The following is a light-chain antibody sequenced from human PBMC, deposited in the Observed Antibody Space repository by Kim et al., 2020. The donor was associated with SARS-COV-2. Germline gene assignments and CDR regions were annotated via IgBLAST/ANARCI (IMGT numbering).Light chain of an antibody. CDR3: QQYNTWPPRT. CDR1: QSVSSN. Sequence: SPGERATLSCRASQSVSSNLAWYQQKPGQAPRLVIYGASTRATGIPARFSGSGSGTEFTLTISSLQSEDFAVYYCQQYNTWPPRTFGQGTKVDIK. V-gene: IGKV3-15*01. CDR2: GAS. J-gene: IGKJ1*01.